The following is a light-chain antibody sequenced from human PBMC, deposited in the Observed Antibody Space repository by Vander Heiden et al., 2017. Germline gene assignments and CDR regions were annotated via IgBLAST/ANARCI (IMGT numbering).Light chain of an antibody. Sequence: QSALTQPPSASGSPGQSVTITFTGTSSDVGAYNYVYWYQQHPGKAPPLRIYDVTKRPSGVPVRVSGSKSGNTAFLTVTRLQAEDEADYYCSSHAGSSAVFGGGTTVTVL. J-gene: IGLJ3*02. CDR1: SSDVGAYNY. CDR3: SSHAGSSAV. V-gene: IGLV2-8*01. CDR2: DVT.